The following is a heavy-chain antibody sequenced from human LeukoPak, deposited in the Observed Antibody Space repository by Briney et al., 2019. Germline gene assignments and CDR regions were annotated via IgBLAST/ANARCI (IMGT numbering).Heavy chain of an antibody. J-gene: IGHJ4*02. CDR2: IYYSGST. CDR3: AREGYSYGPFDY. CDR1: GGSISSYY. Sequence: PSETLSLTCTVFGGSISSYYWSWIRQPPGKGLEWIGYIYYSGSTNYNPSLKSRVTISVDTSKNQFSLKLSSVTAADTAVYYCAREGYSYGPFDYWGQGTLVTVSS. V-gene: IGHV4-59*01. D-gene: IGHD5-18*01.